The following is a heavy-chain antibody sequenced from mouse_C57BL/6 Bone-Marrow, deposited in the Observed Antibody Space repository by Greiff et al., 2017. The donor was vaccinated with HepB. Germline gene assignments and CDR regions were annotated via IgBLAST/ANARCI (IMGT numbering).Heavy chain of an antibody. D-gene: IGHD1-1*01. CDR3: VYGSSFYFDY. Sequence: EVQLVESGGGLVKPGGSLKLSCAASGFTFSDYGMHWVRQAPEKGLEWVAYISSGSSTIYYADTVKGRFTISRDNAKNTLFLQMTSLRSEDTAMYYCVYGSSFYFDYWGQGTTLTGSS. CDR1: GFTFSDYG. CDR2: ISSGSSTI. V-gene: IGHV5-17*01. J-gene: IGHJ2*01.